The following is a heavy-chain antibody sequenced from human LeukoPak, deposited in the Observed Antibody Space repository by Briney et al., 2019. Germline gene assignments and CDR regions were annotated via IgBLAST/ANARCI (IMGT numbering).Heavy chain of an antibody. D-gene: IGHD6-13*01. V-gene: IGHV3-21*01. Sequence: PGGSLRLSCAASGFTFSSYAMSWVRQAPGKGLEWVSSISSSSSHIYYADSVKGRFTISRDNAKNSLYLQMNSLRAEDTAVYYCARAAVEYSSSWYYFDYWGQGTLVTVSS. CDR3: ARAAVEYSSSWYYFDY. CDR1: GFTFSSYA. CDR2: ISSSSSHI. J-gene: IGHJ4*02.